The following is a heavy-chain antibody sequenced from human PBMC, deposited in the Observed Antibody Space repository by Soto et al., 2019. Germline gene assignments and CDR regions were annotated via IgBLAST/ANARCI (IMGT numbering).Heavy chain of an antibody. CDR3: ASDGIAAAGVFDY. V-gene: IGHV4-31*03. CDR2: IYYSGST. Sequence: SETLSLTCTVSGGSISSGGYYWSWIRQHPGKGLEWIGYIYYSGSTYYNPSLKSRVTIPVDTSKNQFSLKLSSVTAADTAVYYCASDGIAAAGVFDYWGQGTLVTVSS. CDR1: GGSISSGGYY. J-gene: IGHJ4*02. D-gene: IGHD6-13*01.